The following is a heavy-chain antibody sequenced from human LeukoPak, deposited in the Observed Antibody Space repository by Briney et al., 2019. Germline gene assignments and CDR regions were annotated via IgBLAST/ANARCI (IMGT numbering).Heavy chain of an antibody. Sequence: SETLSLTCTVSGGSISSYYWSWIRQPAGKGPEWIGRIYTSGGTNYHPSLTSRVTMSVDTSKNQFSLKLSSVTAADTAVYYCARGHGSDFDYWGQGTLVTVSS. CDR3: ARGHGSDFDY. CDR1: GGSISSYY. D-gene: IGHD2-15*01. CDR2: IYTSGGT. J-gene: IGHJ4*02. V-gene: IGHV4-4*07.